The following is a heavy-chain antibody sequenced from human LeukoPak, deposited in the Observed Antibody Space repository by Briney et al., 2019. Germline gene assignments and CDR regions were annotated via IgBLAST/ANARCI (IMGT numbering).Heavy chain of an antibody. CDR3: AVSFYGSGNRYYYYGMDV. CDR2: ISSSSSYI. V-gene: IGHV3-21*01. CDR1: GFTFSSYS. Sequence: TGGSLRLSCAASGFTFSSYSMNWVRQAPGKGLEWVSSISSSSSYIYYADSVKGRFTISRDNAKNSLYLQMNSLRAEDTAVYYCAVSFYGSGNRYYYYGMDVWGKGTTVTVSS. D-gene: IGHD3-10*01. J-gene: IGHJ6*04.